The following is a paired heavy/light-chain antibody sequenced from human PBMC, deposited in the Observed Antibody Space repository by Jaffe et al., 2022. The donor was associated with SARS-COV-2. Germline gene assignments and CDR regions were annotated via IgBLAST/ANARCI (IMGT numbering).Light chain of an antibody. Sequence: DIQMTQSPSSLSASVGDRVTITCRASQGINNYLAWFQQKPGKAPKSLIYAASSLHSGVPSKFSGSGSGTDFTLTISNLQPEDFATYYCQQYNSYPRTFGQGTKLEIK. CDR2: AAS. CDR3: QQYNSYPRT. CDR1: QGINNY. J-gene: IGKJ2*01. V-gene: IGKV1-16*02.
Heavy chain of an antibody. CDR1: GFTLSTYG. Sequence: QVQLVESGGGVVQPGRSLRLSCAASGFTLSTYGMNWVRQAPGKGLEWVALISYDGSNEYYGDSAKGRFTISRDNSKNTLYLQMNSLRVEDTAVYYCVRESGNFDYWGQGTLVTVSS. V-gene: IGHV3-30-3*01. CDR2: ISYDGSNE. CDR3: VRESGNFDY. J-gene: IGHJ4*02.